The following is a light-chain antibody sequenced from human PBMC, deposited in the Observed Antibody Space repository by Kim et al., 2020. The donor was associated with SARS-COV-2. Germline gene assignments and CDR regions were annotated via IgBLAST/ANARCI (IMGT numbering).Light chain of an antibody. Sequence: DIQMTQYPSSLSASVGDRVTINCRASQNIGKNLNWYQQKSGKVPKVLIFAASFLQTGVPSRFSGSGSGTDVTLSINSLHPEDIATYDCQQRYSLVTVGGETKVDIK. CDR3: QQRYSLVT. J-gene: IGKJ4*01. CDR1: QNIGKN. V-gene: IGKV1-39*01. CDR2: AAS.